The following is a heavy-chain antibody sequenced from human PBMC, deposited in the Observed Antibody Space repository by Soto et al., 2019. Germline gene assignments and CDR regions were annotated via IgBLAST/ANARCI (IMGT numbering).Heavy chain of an antibody. D-gene: IGHD2-2*01. V-gene: IGHV4-30-2*01. CDR1: GGSIRRGGYS. CDR3: ARVPDY. Sequence: QLQLQESGSGLVKPSQTLSLTCAVSGGSIRRGGYSWSWIRQPPGKGLGWIENIYHSGSTYYKPSLKGLDTISVDRFNHKFSLKLRCVPVADTAVYYCARVPDYWGQGALVTVSS. J-gene: IGHJ4*02. CDR2: IYHSGST.